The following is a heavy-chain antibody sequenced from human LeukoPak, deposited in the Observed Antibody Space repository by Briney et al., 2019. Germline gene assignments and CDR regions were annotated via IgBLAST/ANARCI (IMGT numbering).Heavy chain of an antibody. CDR2: IGSRSTSI. J-gene: IGHJ3*02. CDR1: GFTFSSHS. Sequence: PGGSLRLSCAGSGFTFSSHSMNWVRQAPGKGLEWVSSIGSRSTSIYYADSVRGRFTISRDNAKNSLFLQMNSLRVEDTAVHYCARESSEAFDIWGQGTMVTVSS. V-gene: IGHV3-21*01. CDR3: ARESSEAFDI.